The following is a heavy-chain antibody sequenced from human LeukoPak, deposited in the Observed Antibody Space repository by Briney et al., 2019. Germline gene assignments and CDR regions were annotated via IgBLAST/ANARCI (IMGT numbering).Heavy chain of an antibody. D-gene: IGHD1-1*01. J-gene: IGHJ4*02. CDR1: GFTFSSYA. Sequence: GGSLRLSCAASGFTFSSYAMHWVRQAPGKGLEWVAVISYDGSNKYYADSVKGRFTISRDNSKNTLYLQMNSLRAEDTAVYYCALATGGPFDYWGRGTLVTVSS. V-gene: IGHV3-30*04. CDR3: ALATGGPFDY. CDR2: ISYDGSNK.